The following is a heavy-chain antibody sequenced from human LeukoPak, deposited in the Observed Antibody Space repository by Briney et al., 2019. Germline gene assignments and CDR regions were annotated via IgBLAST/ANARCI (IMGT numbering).Heavy chain of an antibody. V-gene: IGHV3-23*01. CDR2: ISGSGGST. J-gene: IGHJ4*02. CDR3: AKDVKIPSGYDY. Sequence: PGGSLRLSCAASGFTFSSYAMSWVRQAPGEGLEWVSAISGSGGSTYYADSVKGRFTISRDNSKNTLYLQMNSLRAEDTAVYYCAKDVKIPSGYDYWGQGTLVTVSS. D-gene: IGHD2-21*01. CDR1: GFTFSSYA.